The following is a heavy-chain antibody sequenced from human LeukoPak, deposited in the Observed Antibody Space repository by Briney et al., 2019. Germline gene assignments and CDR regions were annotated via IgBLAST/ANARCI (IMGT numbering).Heavy chain of an antibody. V-gene: IGHV1-2*02. Sequence: ASVKVSCKTSGYTFTGYYMHWVRQAPGQGLEWMGWINPNSGGTNYAQKFQGRVTMTRDTSISTAYMELSRLRSDDTAVYYCARVRIAVAGKYYFDYWGQGTLVTVSS. CDR3: ARVRIAVAGKYYFDY. CDR2: INPNSGGT. J-gene: IGHJ4*02. D-gene: IGHD6-19*01. CDR1: GYTFTGYY.